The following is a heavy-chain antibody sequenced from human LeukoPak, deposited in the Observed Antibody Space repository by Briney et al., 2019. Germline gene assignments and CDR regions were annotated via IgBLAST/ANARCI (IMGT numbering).Heavy chain of an antibody. CDR3: AKLLNARYYYGIDV. CDR2: IINSGGST. V-gene: IGHV3-23*01. CDR1: GFTFSSYA. J-gene: IGHJ6*02. Sequence: GGSLRLSCAASGFTFSSYAMNWVRQAPGKGLEWVSAIINSGGSTYYADSVRGRFTISRDNFKDTLYLQMNSLRAEDSAVYYCAKLLNARYYYGIDVWGQGTTVTVSS.